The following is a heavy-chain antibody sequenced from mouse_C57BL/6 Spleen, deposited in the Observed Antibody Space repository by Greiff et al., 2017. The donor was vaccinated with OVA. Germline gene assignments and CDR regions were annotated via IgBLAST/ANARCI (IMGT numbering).Heavy chain of an antibody. Sequence: EVQLVESGPELVKPGASVKISCKASGYSFTDYNMNWVKQSNGKSLEWIGVINPNYGTTSYNQKFKGKATLTVDQSSSTAYMQLNSLTSEDSAVYYCARSGGSSYGYAMDYWGQGTSVTVSS. CDR1: GYSFTDYN. V-gene: IGHV1-39*01. J-gene: IGHJ4*01. CDR3: ARSGGSSYGYAMDY. D-gene: IGHD1-1*01. CDR2: INPNYGTT.